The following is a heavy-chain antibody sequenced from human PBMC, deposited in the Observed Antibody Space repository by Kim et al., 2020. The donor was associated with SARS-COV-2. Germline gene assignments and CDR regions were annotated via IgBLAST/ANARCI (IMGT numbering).Heavy chain of an antibody. CDR1: GFTFSDYY. J-gene: IGHJ4*02. Sequence: GGSLRLSCAASGFTFSDYYMSWIRQAPGKGLEWVSYISSSSYTNYADSVKGRFTISRDNAKNSLYLQMNSLRAEDTAVYYCARGGVLWFGELLGYWGQGTLVTVSS. CDR3: ARGGVLWFGELLGY. D-gene: IGHD3-10*01. CDR2: ISSSSYT. V-gene: IGHV3-11*05.